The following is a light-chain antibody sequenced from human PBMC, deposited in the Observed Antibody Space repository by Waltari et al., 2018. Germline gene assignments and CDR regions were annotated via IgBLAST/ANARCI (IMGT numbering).Light chain of an antibody. J-gene: IGKJ1*01. CDR1: QSISGSY. Sequence: EIVLTQSPSTLSLSAGERATLSCRASQSISGSYLAWYQQKPGQAPRLLIFGASIRCTGIPDKYSGSGSETDFTLTISRLDPEGSAVYYCQQYDTSPRTFGPGTKVEI. V-gene: IGKV3-20*01. CDR3: QQYDTSPRT. CDR2: GAS.